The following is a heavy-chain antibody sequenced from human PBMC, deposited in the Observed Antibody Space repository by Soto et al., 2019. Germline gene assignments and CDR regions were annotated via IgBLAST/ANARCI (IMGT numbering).Heavy chain of an antibody. CDR1: GDSFNDYY. Sequence: VQLAQSGAEVKKPGASVKVSCKTSGDSFNDYYIHWVRQAPGQGLEWMGWINPNGGATKYAQKFPGRVPVTRDTSIRTVYMELSSLRSDDTAVYYCARESGGATATLDYYYFYMDVWGKGTTVIVSS. D-gene: IGHD5-12*01. CDR2: INPNGGAT. CDR3: ARESGGATATLDYYYFYMDV. J-gene: IGHJ6*03. V-gene: IGHV1-2*02.